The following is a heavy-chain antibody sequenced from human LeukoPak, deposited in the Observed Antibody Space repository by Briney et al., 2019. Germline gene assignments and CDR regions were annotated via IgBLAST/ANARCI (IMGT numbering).Heavy chain of an antibody. J-gene: IGHJ5*02. CDR2: IYYSGST. CDR1: GGSISSSSYY. CDR3: ARQPTGWNWFDP. D-gene: IGHD4-17*01. V-gene: IGHV4-39*01. Sequence: SETLSLTCTVSGGSISSSSYYWGWIRQPPGKGLEWIGSIYYSGSTYYNPSLKSRVTISVDTSKNQFSLKLNSVTAADTAVYYCARQPTGWNWFDPWGQGTLVTVSS.